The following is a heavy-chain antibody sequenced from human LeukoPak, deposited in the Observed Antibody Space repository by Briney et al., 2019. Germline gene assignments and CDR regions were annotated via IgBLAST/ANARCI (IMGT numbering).Heavy chain of an antibody. D-gene: IGHD2-21*01. J-gene: IGHJ4*02. Sequence: PGGSLRLSCAASGFTFSNYAVSWVRQAPGKGLEWVSAISGSGSATYYADSVKGRFTISRDNSKNTLFLQMNSLRAEDTAVYYCAKDAGTVVVSKPDYWGQGTLVTVSS. CDR2: ISGSGSAT. V-gene: IGHV3-23*01. CDR3: AKDAGTVVVSKPDY. CDR1: GFTFSNYA.